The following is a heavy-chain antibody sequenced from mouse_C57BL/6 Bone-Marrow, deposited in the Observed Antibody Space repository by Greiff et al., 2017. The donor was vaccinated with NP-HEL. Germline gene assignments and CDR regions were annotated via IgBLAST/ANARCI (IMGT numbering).Heavy chain of an antibody. V-gene: IGHV1-72*01. Sequence: QVQLQQPGAELVKPGASVKLSCKASGYTFPSYWMHWVKPRPGRGLEWIRRIDPNSGGTKYNEKFKSKATLTVDKPSSTAYMQLSSLTSEDSAVYYCARDYYGTPYAMDYWGQGTSVTVSS. J-gene: IGHJ4*01. CDR2: IDPNSGGT. D-gene: IGHD1-1*01. CDR3: ARDYYGTPYAMDY. CDR1: GYTFPSYW.